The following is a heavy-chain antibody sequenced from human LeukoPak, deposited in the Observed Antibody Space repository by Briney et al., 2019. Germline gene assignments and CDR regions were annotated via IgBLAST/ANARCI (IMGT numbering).Heavy chain of an antibody. D-gene: IGHD3-10*01. CDR1: GYSFTSYA. Sequence: ASVKVSCKASGYSFTSYAMNWVRQAPGQGLEWMGIINPSGGSTSYAQKFQGRVTMTSDTSTSTVYMELSSLRSEDTAVYYCARMRGSGSLLLDYWGQGTLVTVSS. J-gene: IGHJ4*02. CDR3: ARMRGSGSLLLDY. CDR2: INPSGGST. V-gene: IGHV1-46*01.